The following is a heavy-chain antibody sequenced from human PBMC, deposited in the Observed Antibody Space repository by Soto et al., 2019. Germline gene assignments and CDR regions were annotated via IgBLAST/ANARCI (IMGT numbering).Heavy chain of an antibody. CDR1: GGSISSYY. J-gene: IGHJ4*02. D-gene: IGHD2-8*01. CDR3: ARALGYCTNGVCYIGGHFDY. Sequence: PSETLSLTCTVSGGSISSYYWGWIRQPPGKGLEWIGSIYHSGSTYYNPSLKSRVTISVDTSKNQFSLKLSSVTAADTAVYYCARALGYCTNGVCYIGGHFDYWGQGTLVTVSS. V-gene: IGHV4-38-2*02. CDR2: IYHSGST.